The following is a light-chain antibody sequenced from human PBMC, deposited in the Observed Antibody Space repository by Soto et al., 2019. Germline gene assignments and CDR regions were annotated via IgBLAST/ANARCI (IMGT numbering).Light chain of an antibody. J-gene: IGKJ1*01. CDR1: QSVSSSY. CDR3: QQYGSSGT. Sequence: NVLTQSPGTPSFSPGGRATLSCRASQSVSSSYLAWYQQKPGQAPRLLIYGASSRATGIPDRFSGSGSGTDFTLTISRLEPEDFAVYYCQQYGSSGTFGQGTKVDIK. V-gene: IGKV3-20*01. CDR2: GAS.